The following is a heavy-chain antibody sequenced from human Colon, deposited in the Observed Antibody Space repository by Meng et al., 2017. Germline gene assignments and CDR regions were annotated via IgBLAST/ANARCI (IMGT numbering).Heavy chain of an antibody. V-gene: IGHV7-4-1*02. CDR1: GYTFTTYG. D-gene: IGHD6-25*01. Sequence: VQLVQSGSEVKKPGASVWISCKASGYTFTTYGMNWVRQAPGQGLEWMGWINTNTGKPTYAQGLTGRFVFSLDTSVSTAYLQISSLKAEDTAVYYCARDSEAADYWGQGTLVTVSS. CDR3: ARDSEAADY. CDR2: INTNTGKP. J-gene: IGHJ4*02.